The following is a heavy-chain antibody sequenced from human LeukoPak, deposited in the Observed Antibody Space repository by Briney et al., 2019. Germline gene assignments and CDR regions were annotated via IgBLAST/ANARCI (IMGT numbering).Heavy chain of an antibody. D-gene: IGHD3-3*01. CDR2: IGTSSSTI. J-gene: IGHJ4*02. CDR1: GFSFLSHS. V-gene: IGHV3-48*04. Sequence: GGSLSLYCAASGFSFLSHSFHWVRQSPGKGLEWVAYIGTSSSTIYQAKSVKGRFSISRDNAKNSLFLQMDSLRVEDTAVYYCARDRGTFGVVDSWGQGTLVAVSS. CDR3: ARDRGTFGVVDS.